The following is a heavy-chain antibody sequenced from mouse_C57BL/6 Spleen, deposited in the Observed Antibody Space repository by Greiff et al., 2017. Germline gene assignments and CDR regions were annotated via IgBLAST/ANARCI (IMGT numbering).Heavy chain of an antibody. CDR2: ISSGSSTI. V-gene: IGHV5-17*01. J-gene: IGHJ4*01. Sequence: EVKLMESGGGLVKPGGSLKLSCAASGFTFSDYGMHWVRQAPEKGLEWVAYISSGSSTIYYADTVKGRFTISRDNAKNTLFLQMTRLRSEDTAMYYCARMWYYGSSAMDYWGQGTSVTVSS. CDR1: GFTFSDYG. D-gene: IGHD1-1*01. CDR3: ARMWYYGSSAMDY.